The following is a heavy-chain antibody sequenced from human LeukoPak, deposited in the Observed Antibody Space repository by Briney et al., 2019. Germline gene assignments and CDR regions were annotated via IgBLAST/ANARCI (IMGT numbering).Heavy chain of an antibody. Sequence: GGSLRLSCAASGFTVSSNYMSWIRQAPGKGLEWVSYISSSGSTIYYADSVKGRFTISRDNAKNSLYLQMNSLRAEDTAVYYCASGYDYVWGSYPSHFDYWGQGTLVTVSS. D-gene: IGHD3-16*01. CDR2: ISSSGSTI. J-gene: IGHJ4*02. V-gene: IGHV3-11*04. CDR1: GFTVSSNY. CDR3: ASGYDYVWGSYPSHFDY.